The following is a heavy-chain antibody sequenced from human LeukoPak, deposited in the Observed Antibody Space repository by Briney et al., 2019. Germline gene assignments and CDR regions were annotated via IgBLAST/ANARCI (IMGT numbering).Heavy chain of an antibody. CDR1: GYSFTSYW. CDR2: IYPGDSDT. Sequence: GESLKISCKGSGYSFTSYWIGWVRQMPGKGLEWMGIIYPGDSDTRYSPSFQGQVTISADKSISTAYLQWSSLKASDTAMYYCARLGYDSSGYFASPDDYWGQGTLVTVSS. V-gene: IGHV5-51*01. CDR3: ARLGYDSSGYFASPDDY. D-gene: IGHD3-22*01. J-gene: IGHJ4*02.